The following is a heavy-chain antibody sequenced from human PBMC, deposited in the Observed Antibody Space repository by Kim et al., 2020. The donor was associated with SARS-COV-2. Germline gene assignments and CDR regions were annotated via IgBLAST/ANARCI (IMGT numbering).Heavy chain of an antibody. D-gene: IGHD6-13*01. CDR1: GFTFSSYA. Sequence: GRSLRLSCAASGFTFSSYAMHWVRQAPGKGLEWVAVISYDGSNKYYADSVKGRFTISRDNSKNTLYLQMNSLRAEDTAVYYCARETAGDNYYYYGMDVWG. CDR3: ARETAGDNYYYYGMDV. J-gene: IGHJ6*01. CDR2: ISYDGSNK. V-gene: IGHV3-30-3*01.